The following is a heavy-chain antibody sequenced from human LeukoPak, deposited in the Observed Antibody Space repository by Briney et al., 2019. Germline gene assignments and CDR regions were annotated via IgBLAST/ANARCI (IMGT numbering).Heavy chain of an antibody. CDR1: GGSINNYY. J-gene: IGHJ4*02. CDR3: ARRPPRGNYFDY. V-gene: IGHV4-59*01. Sequence: SETLSLTCTVSGGSINNYYWGWIRQPPGKGLEWIGYIYYSGITNYNPSLKGRDTISVDTSKNQFSLRLNSVTAADTAVYYCARRPPRGNYFDYWGQGTLVTVSS. CDR2: IYYSGIT. D-gene: IGHD3-16*01.